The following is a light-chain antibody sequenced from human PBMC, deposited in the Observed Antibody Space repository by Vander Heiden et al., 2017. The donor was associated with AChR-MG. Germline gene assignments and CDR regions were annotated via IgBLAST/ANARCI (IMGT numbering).Light chain of an antibody. V-gene: IGKV2-28*01. CDR1: HGLPRSNGNSY. CDR3: KQALQTPLT. J-gene: IGKJ4*02. Sequence: DIVMTQSSLPQSVTPGEPAPVDCRSSHGLPRSNGNSYLDWYLQKPGQYPQLLIYVGSSRASGVPDRFSGSGSGTEFTLKISRVESEDVGVYYCKQALQTPLTFGGGTKVEIK. CDR2: VGS.